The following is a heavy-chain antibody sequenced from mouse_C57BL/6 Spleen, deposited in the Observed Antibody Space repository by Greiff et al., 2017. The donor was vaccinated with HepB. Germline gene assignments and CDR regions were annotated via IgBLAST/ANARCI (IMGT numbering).Heavy chain of an antibody. CDR2: ISSGSSTI. Sequence: EVKLMESGGGLVKPGGSLKLSCAASGFTFSDYGMHWVRQAPEKGLEWVAYISSGSSTIYYADTVKGRFTISRDNAKNTLFLQMTSLRSEDTAMYYCARLWLRLAMDYWGQGTSVTVSS. J-gene: IGHJ4*01. CDR1: GFTFSDYG. D-gene: IGHD2-2*01. V-gene: IGHV5-17*01. CDR3: ARLWLRLAMDY.